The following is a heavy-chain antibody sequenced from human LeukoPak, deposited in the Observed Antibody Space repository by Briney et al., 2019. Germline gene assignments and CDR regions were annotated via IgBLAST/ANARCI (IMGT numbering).Heavy chain of an antibody. CDR1: TDSISSFY. CDR3: ARGHAPYDSSGYYLH. V-gene: IGHV4-59*01. CDR2: IYYSGST. Sequence: SETLSLTCTVSTDSISSFYWSWIRQPPGKGLEWIGYIYYSGSTNYNPSLKSRVTISEDTSKNQFSLKLSSVTAADTAVYYCARGHAPYDSSGYYLHWGEGTLVTVSS. J-gene: IGHJ4*02. D-gene: IGHD3-22*01.